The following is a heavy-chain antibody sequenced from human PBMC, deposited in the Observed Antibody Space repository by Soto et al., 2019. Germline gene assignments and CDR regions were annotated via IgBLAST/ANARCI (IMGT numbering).Heavy chain of an antibody. CDR1: GYTFTGHY. D-gene: IGHD1-26*01. CDR2: IGPESGAT. J-gene: IGHJ4*02. Sequence: ASVKVSCKASGYTFTGHYIHWVRQAPEQGPEWMGEIGPESGATRYAQRLQGRVTMTRDMSITTVYMELNNLSPDDTAVYYCGRGRSGQIVVFYWGQGTPVTVSS. CDR3: GRGRSGQIVVFY. V-gene: IGHV1-2*02.